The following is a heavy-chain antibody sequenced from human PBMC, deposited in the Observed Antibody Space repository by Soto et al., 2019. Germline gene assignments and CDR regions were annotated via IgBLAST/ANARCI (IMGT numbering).Heavy chain of an antibody. CDR1: GYTFTNYG. D-gene: IGHD6-13*01. V-gene: IGHV1-3*01. Sequence: ASVKVSCKASGYTFTNYGMNWVRQAPGQGLEWMGWINAGNGKTEYSQKFQGRVTLTRDTSASTAYMELSSLRSEDTAVYYCAMSSSWYDGNGQHWGQGTLVTVSS. CDR2: INAGNGKT. CDR3: AMSSSWYDGNGQH. J-gene: IGHJ1*01.